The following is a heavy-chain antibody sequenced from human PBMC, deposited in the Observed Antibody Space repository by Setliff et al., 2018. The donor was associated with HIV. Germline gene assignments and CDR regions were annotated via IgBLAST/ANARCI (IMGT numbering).Heavy chain of an antibody. V-gene: IGHV1-69*05. D-gene: IGHD1-26*01. CDR1: GGTFSSYA. Sequence: SVKVSCKASGGTFSSYAINWVRQAPGQGLEWMGGIIPMFGTRNYAQKFQGRVTITTDESTSTAYLELSSLRSEDTALYYCARGQSQGYAYSGSYGAFDIWGQGTMVTVSS. CDR2: IIPMFGTR. CDR3: ARGQSQGYAYSGSYGAFDI. J-gene: IGHJ3*02.